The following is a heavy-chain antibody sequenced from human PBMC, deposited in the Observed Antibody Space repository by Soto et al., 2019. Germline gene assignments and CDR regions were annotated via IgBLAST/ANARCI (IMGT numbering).Heavy chain of an antibody. V-gene: IGHV4-34*01. CDR2: INHSGST. D-gene: IGHD2-2*01. CDR1: GGSFSGYY. Sequence: QVQLQQWGAGLLKPSETLSLTCAVYGGSFSGYYWSWIRQPPRKGLEWIGEINHSGSTNYNPSLTSRVPISVDTYKNQCSVKLSSVTAADTAVYYCARGHSVVVAAGTSRYNWFDPSGQGTLVTVSS. J-gene: IGHJ5*02. CDR3: ARGHSVVVAAGTSRYNWFDP.